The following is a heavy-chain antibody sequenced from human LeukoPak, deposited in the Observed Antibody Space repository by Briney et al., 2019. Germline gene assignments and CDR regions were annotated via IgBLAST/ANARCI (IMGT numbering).Heavy chain of an antibody. CDR2: IYYSGST. D-gene: IGHD3-22*01. CDR1: GGSISSSSYY. Sequence: SETLSLTCTVSGGSISSSSYYWGWIRQPPGKGLEWIGYIYYSGSTNYNPSLKSRVTISVDTSKNQFSLKLSSVTAADTAVYYCARDRRPYHDSSGYYDYWGQGTLVTVSS. V-gene: IGHV4-61*01. CDR3: ARDRRPYHDSSGYYDY. J-gene: IGHJ4*02.